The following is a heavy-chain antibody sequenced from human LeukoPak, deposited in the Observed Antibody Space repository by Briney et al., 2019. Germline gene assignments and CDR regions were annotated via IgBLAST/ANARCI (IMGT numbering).Heavy chain of an antibody. Sequence: PGGSLRLSCAASGFTFSTYAVSWVRQAPGRGLEWVSGISDSGNNSYYADSVKGRFTISRDNSKNTLYLQMNSLRAEDTAVYYCGRLHPTDNWFDPWGQGTLVTVSS. CDR1: GFTFSTYA. CDR3: GRLHPTDNWFDP. CDR2: ISDSGNNS. D-gene: IGHD4-11*01. V-gene: IGHV3-23*01. J-gene: IGHJ5*02.